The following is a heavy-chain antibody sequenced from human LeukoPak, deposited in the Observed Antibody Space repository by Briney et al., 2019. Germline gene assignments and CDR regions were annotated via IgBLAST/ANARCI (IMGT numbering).Heavy chain of an antibody. CDR1: GGSISSYY. Sequence: PSETLSLTCTVSGGSISSYYWSRIRQPPGKGLEWIGYIYYSGSTNYNPSLKSRVTISVDTSKNQFSLKPSSVTAADTAVYYCARGAVLDWGQGTLVTVSS. CDR2: IYYSGST. CDR3: ARGAVLD. V-gene: IGHV4-59*01. J-gene: IGHJ4*02. D-gene: IGHD2/OR15-2a*01.